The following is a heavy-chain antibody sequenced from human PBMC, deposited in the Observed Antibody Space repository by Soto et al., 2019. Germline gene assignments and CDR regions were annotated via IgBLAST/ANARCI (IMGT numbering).Heavy chain of an antibody. CDR2: IKSKTDGGTT. CDR3: TTSRFYDYVWGSYRYDAFDI. Sequence: EVQLVESGGGLVKPGGSLRLSCAASGFTFSNAWMNWVRQAPGKGLEWVGRIKSKTDGGTTDYAAPVKGRFTISRDDSKNTLYLQMNSLKTEETAFYYCTTSRFYDYVWGSYRYDAFDIWGQGTMVTVSS. D-gene: IGHD3-16*02. J-gene: IGHJ3*02. V-gene: IGHV3-15*07. CDR1: GFTFSNAW.